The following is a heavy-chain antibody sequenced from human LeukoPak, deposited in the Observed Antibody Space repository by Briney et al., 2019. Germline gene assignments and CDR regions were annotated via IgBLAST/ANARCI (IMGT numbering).Heavy chain of an antibody. CDR2: IIPIFGTA. D-gene: IGHD3-22*01. CDR1: GGTFSSYA. Sequence: SVKVSCKASGGTFSSYAISWVRQAPGQGLEWMGGIIPIFGTANYAQKFQGRVTITTDESTSTAYMELSSLRSEDTAVYYCARADYYDSSGYYSDYWGQGTLVTASS. CDR3: ARADYYDSSGYYSDY. J-gene: IGHJ4*02. V-gene: IGHV1-69*05.